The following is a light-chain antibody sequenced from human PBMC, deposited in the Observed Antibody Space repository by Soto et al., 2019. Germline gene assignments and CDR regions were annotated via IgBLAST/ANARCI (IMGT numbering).Light chain of an antibody. Sequence: IQMTQSPSSLSASVGDRVTITCRASQGIRKDLGWYQQKSGKAPNLLIYGVSSLQSGVPSRFSGSGSGTEFTLTISSLQPEDFATYYCLQDSSNPYTFGQGTKLEIK. CDR2: GVS. V-gene: IGKV1-6*01. J-gene: IGKJ2*01. CDR1: QGIRKD. CDR3: LQDSSNPYT.